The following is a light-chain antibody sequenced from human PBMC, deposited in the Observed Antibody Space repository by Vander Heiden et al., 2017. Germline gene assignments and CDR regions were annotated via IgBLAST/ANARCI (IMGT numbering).Light chain of an antibody. Sequence: ENVLPQSPGTLSLSPGERATLSCRASQSVSSSYLAWYQQKPGQAPRLLIYGASSRATGIPDRFSGSGSGTDFTLTISRLEPEDFAVYYCQQYGSSPWTFGQGTKVEIK. J-gene: IGKJ1*01. CDR1: QSVSSSY. V-gene: IGKV3-20*01. CDR2: GAS. CDR3: QQYGSSPWT.